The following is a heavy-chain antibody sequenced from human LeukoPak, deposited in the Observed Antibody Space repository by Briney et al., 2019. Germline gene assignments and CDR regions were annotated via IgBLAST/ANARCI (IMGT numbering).Heavy chain of an antibody. CDR3: ATVRGVIPTHFDY. J-gene: IGHJ4*02. CDR2: IIPIFGTA. D-gene: IGHD3-10*01. CDR1: GGTFSSYA. Sequence: SVEVSCKASGGTFSSYAISWVRQAPGQGLEWMGGIIPIFGTANYAQKFQGRVTITADESTSTAYMELSSLRSEDTAVYYCATVRGVIPTHFDYWGQGTLVTVSS. V-gene: IGHV1-69*13.